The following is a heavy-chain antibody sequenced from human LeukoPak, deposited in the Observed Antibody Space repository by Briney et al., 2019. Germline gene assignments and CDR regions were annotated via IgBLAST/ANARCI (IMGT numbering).Heavy chain of an antibody. CDR3: AKVGSFPIFVVVAYFGY. CDR1: GFTVSSNY. V-gene: IGHV3-23*01. CDR2: ISGSGGST. D-gene: IGHD2-15*01. Sequence: PGGSLRLSCAASGFTVSSNYMSWVRQAPGKGLEWVSAISGSGGSTYYADSAKGRFTISRDNSKNTLYLQMNSLRAEDTAVYYCAKVGSFPIFVVVAYFGYWGQGTLVTVSS. J-gene: IGHJ4*02.